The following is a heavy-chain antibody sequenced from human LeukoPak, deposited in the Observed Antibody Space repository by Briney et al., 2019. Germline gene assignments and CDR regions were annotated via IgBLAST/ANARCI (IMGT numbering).Heavy chain of an antibody. CDR1: GYSVSSHSAA. D-gene: IGHD6-13*01. V-gene: IGHV6-1*01. CDR3: ARGGIAAADYDPLLFDY. J-gene: IGHJ4*02. Sequence: SQTLSLTCAISGYSVSSHSAAWIWIRQSPSRGLEWLGRTYYRSKWYNDYAVSVKSRITINPDTSKNRFSQQLNSVTPEDTAVYYCARGGIAAADYDPLLFDYWGQGTLVTVSS. CDR2: TYYRSKWYN.